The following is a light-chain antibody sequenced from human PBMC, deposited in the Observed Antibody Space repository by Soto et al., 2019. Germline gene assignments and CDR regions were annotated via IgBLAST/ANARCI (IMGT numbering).Light chain of an antibody. V-gene: IGKV1-33*01. CDR1: QDITKD. J-gene: IGKJ2*01. Sequence: DIQMTQSPSSLSASVGDRVTITCQASQDITKDLNWYQQRPGKAPKLLIYDASNFETGVPSSFSGSGSGTYFTFIISSLQPEDIATYYCQQYDNLPYTFGQGTKLEIQ. CDR3: QQYDNLPYT. CDR2: DAS.